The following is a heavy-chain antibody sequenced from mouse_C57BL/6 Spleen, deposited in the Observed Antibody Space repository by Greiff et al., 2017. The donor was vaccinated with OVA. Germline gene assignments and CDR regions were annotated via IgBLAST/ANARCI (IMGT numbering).Heavy chain of an antibody. D-gene: IGHD1-1*01. J-gene: IGHJ2*01. CDR2: IYPSDSET. Sequence: QVQLQQPVAELVRPGSSVKLSCKASGYTFTSYWMDWVKQRPGQGLEWIGNIYPSDSETHYNQKFKDKATLTVDKSSSTAYMQLSSLTSEDSAVYYCARAYGSTLDYWGQGTTLTVSS. CDR3: ARAYGSTLDY. V-gene: IGHV1-61*01. CDR1: GYTFTSYW.